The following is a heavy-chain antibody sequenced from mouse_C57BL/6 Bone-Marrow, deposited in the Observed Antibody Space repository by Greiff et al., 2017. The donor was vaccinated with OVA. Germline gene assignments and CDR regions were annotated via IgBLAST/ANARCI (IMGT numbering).Heavy chain of an antibody. CDR1: GYTFTSYW. J-gene: IGHJ2*01. CDR2: IDPSDSYT. D-gene: IGHD2-4*01. V-gene: IGHV1-69*01. Sequence: VQLQQPGAELVMPGASVKLSCKASGYTFTSYWMHWVKQRPGQGLEWIGEIDPSDSYTTYHQKFKGKSTLTVDKSSSTAYMQLSSLTSEDSAVYYFATLYDYGDYWGQGTTLTVSS. CDR3: ATLYDYGDY.